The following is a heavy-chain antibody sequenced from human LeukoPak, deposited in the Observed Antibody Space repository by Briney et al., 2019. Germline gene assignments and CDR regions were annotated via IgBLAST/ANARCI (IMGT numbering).Heavy chain of an antibody. CDR1: GGSITSTNY. J-gene: IGHJ4*02. Sequence: SGTLSLTCGVSGGSITSTNYWTWVRQPPGKGLEWIGEVNLQGSTNYNPSLMGRVAISVDMSEKHISLQLTSVTAADTAVYYCAREGGLYRHLDYSGQGTLVTVSS. CDR2: VNLQGST. CDR3: AREGGLYRHLDY. V-gene: IGHV4-4*02.